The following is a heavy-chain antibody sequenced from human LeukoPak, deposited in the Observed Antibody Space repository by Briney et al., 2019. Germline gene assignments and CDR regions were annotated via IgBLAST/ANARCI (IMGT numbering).Heavy chain of an antibody. Sequence: GGSLRLSCAASEFTFSSYSMNWVRQAPGKGLEWVSGISGGGGSTYYAESVKGRFIISRDNSKNTIYLQMSSLRAEDTAVYYCAKATWGDNAFDIWGQGTKVTVSS. CDR3: AKATWGDNAFDI. J-gene: IGHJ3*02. CDR1: EFTFSSYS. V-gene: IGHV3-23*01. CDR2: ISGGGGST. D-gene: IGHD2-21*02.